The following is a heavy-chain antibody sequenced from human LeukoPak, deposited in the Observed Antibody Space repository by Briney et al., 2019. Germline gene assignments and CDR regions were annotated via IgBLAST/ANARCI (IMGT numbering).Heavy chain of an antibody. CDR2: ISGSGGST. D-gene: IGHD6-13*01. Sequence: GGSLRLSCAASGFTFSSYAMSWVRQAPGKGLGWVSAISGSGGSTYYADSVKGRFTISRDNSKSMLYLQMNSLRAEDTAIYYCAKEHKYSSSWYYFDYWGQGTLVTVSS. J-gene: IGHJ4*02. V-gene: IGHV3-23*01. CDR3: AKEHKYSSSWYYFDY. CDR1: GFTFSSYA.